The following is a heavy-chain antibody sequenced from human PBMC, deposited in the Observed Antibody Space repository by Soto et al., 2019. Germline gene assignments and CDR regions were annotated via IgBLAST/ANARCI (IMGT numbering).Heavy chain of an antibody. Sequence: QVQLVQSGAEVKKPGSSVKVSCKTSGDSFNNNGIGWVRQAPGHGLEWMGGVSPPFRTSNYARKFQGRISITADASTGTVNMELSSLTSEHTAQYYCARVLYYGSGRYSPYGMDVWGQGTTVTVSS. J-gene: IGHJ6*02. CDR1: GDSFNNNG. CDR3: ARVLYYGSGRYSPYGMDV. V-gene: IGHV1-69*01. D-gene: IGHD3-10*01. CDR2: VSPPFRTS.